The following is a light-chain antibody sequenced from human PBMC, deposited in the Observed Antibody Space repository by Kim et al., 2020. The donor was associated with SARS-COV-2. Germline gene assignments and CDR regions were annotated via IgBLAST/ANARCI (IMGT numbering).Light chain of an antibody. J-gene: IGLJ1*01. Sequence: QSVAISSTGPSSDVGGYNYVSWYQQHPVKAPKLMIYDVSKRPSGVPDRFSGSKSGNTASLTISGLQAEDEADYYCCSYAGSYTYVFGTGTKVTVL. CDR2: DVS. CDR1: SSDVGGYNY. V-gene: IGLV2-11*01. CDR3: CSYAGSYTYV.